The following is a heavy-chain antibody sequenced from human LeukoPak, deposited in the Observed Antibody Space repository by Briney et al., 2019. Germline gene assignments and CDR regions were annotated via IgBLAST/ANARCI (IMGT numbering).Heavy chain of an antibody. D-gene: IGHD6-19*01. CDR2: IIPILGIA. V-gene: IGHV1-69*04. CDR3: ARSSIGVIAVSSGIDY. J-gene: IGHJ4*02. Sequence: SVTVSCTASGGTFSSYAISWVRPAPGQGLEWMGRIIPILGIANYAQNFQGRVTITADKSTSTAYMELSSRRSEDTAVYYCARSSIGVIAVSSGIDYWGQGTLVTVSS. CDR1: GGTFSSYA.